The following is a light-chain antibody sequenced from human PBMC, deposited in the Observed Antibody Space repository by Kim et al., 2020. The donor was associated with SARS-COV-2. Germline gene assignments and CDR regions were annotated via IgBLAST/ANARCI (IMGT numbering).Light chain of an antibody. J-gene: IGKJ1*01. V-gene: IGKV3-20*01. Sequence: EIVLTQSPGTLSLSPGERATLSCRASQSVSGSYLAWYQHKPGQAPRLLIYGASSRATGIPDRFSGSGSGTDFTLTVSRLESEDFAVYYCQQYGSSPGTFGQGTKVDIK. CDR1: QSVSGSY. CDR2: GAS. CDR3: QQYGSSPGT.